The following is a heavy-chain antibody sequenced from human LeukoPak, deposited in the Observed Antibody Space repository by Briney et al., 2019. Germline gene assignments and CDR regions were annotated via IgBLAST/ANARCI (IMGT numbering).Heavy chain of an antibody. Sequence: PGGSLRLSCAASGFSFSDYSMNRVRQAPGKGLEWISSISDSGTFIYYADSVMGRFTISRDNAKNSLYLQMNSLRAEDTAVYYCARDRGGQLPYDAFDIWGQGTMVTVSS. D-gene: IGHD6-6*01. J-gene: IGHJ3*02. CDR2: ISDSGTFI. CDR3: ARDRGGQLPYDAFDI. CDR1: GFSFSDYS. V-gene: IGHV3-21*01.